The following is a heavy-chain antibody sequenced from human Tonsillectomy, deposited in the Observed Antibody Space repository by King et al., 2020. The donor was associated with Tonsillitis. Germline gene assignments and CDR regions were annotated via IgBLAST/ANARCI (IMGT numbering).Heavy chain of an antibody. CDR1: GGSISSYY. CDR3: ASTSIAAAGTLFNY. CDR2: IYYSGST. D-gene: IGHD6-13*01. V-gene: IGHV4-59*08. J-gene: IGHJ4*02. Sequence: QLQESGPGLVKPSETLSLTCTVSGGSISSYYWSWIRPPPGKGLEWIGYIYYSGSTNYNPSLKSRVTISVDTSKNQFSLKLSSVTAADTAVYYCASTSIAAAGTLFNYWGQGTLVTVSS.